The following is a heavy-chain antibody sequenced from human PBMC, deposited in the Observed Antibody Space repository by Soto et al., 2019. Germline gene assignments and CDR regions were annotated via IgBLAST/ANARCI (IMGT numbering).Heavy chain of an antibody. CDR2: ITSTSNTI. V-gene: IGHV3-48*02. CDR1: GFTLSSYT. D-gene: IGHD3-9*01. J-gene: IGHJ3*01. CDR3: ARGEYYNILTGYYRGAFDV. Sequence: RLSCAASGFTLSSYTMNWVRQAPGKGLEWISYITSTSNTIYYAASVKGRFTISRDDAQNSLSLQMNSLRDDDTAVYYCARGEYYNILTGYYRGAFDVWGRGTMVT.